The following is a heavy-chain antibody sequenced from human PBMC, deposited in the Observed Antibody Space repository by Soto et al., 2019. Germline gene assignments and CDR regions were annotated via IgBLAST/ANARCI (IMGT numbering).Heavy chain of an antibody. CDR1: GGTFSSYA. Sequence: SVKVSCKASGGTFSSYAISWVRQAPGQGLEWMGGIIPIFGTANYAQKFQGRVTITADESTSTAYMELSSLRSEDTAVYYCASGTVTTFQHNWFDPWGQGTLVTVSS. V-gene: IGHV1-69*13. CDR2: IIPIFGTA. CDR3: ASGTVTTFQHNWFDP. D-gene: IGHD4-17*01. J-gene: IGHJ5*02.